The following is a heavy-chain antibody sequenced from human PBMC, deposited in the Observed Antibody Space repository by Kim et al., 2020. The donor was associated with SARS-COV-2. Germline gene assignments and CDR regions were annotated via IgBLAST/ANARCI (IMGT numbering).Heavy chain of an antibody. D-gene: IGHD6-6*01. CDR3: AREGIAARRMDV. CDR2: ISSSGSTI. Sequence: GGSLRHSCAASGFTFSSYEMNWVRQAPGKGLEWVSYISSSGSTIYYADSVKGRFTISRDNAENSLYLQMNSLRAEDTAVYYCAREGIAARRMDVWGKGTTVTVSS. CDR1: GFTFSSYE. J-gene: IGHJ6*04. V-gene: IGHV3-48*03.